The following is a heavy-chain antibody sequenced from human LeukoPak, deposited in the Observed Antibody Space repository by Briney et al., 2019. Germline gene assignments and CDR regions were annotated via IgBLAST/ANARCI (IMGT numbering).Heavy chain of an antibody. V-gene: IGHV4-59*08. CDR1: GGSISSYY. CDR3: ARQGSGRAFDI. J-gene: IGHJ3*02. CDR2: MFYNVST. Sequence: KPSETLSLTCTVPGGSISSYYWNWIRQPPGKGLEWIAYMFYNVSTNYSPSLKSRVTISVDTSKNQFSLKLISVTAADTAVYFCARQGSGRAFDIWGQGTMVTVSS.